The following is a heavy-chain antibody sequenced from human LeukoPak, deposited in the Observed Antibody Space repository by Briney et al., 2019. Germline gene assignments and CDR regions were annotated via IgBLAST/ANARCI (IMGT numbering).Heavy chain of an antibody. J-gene: IGHJ4*02. Sequence: GGSLRLSCAASGFTFSSYAMSWVRQAPGKGLEWFSAISGRGGSTYYADSVKGRFTISRHNSKNTLYLQMNSLRAEDTALYYCAKELLQMAVAGQCDYWGQGTLVTVSS. D-gene: IGHD6-19*01. V-gene: IGHV3-23*01. CDR1: GFTFSSYA. CDR3: AKELLQMAVAGQCDY. CDR2: ISGRGGST.